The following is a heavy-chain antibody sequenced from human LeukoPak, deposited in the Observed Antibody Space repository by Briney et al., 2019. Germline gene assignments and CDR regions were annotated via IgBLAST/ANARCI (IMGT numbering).Heavy chain of an antibody. J-gene: IGHJ6*04. D-gene: IGHD3-10*01. CDR3: ASYYASGVSAYDYFGMDV. CDR2: IIPIFGTA. CDR1: GGTFSSYA. V-gene: IGHV1-69*13. Sequence: SVKVSCKASGGTFSSYAISWVRQAPGQGLEWMGGIIPIFGTANYAQKFQGRVTITADESTSTAYMELSSLRSEDTAVYYCASYYASGVSAYDYFGMDVWGKGTTVTVSS.